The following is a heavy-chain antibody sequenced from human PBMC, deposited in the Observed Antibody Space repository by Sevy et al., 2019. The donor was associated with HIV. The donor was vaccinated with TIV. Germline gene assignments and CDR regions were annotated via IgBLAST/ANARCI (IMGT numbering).Heavy chain of an antibody. V-gene: IGHV3-72*01. Sequence: GSLRLSCAASGFIFSDQYMDWVRQAPGKGLEWVGRIRTRARSYTTEYAASVQGRFTISRDDSQSLLFLQMNSLKTEDTAVYYCARDLAGAPYVDAWGKGTTVTVSS. CDR1: GFIFSDQY. D-gene: IGHD1-26*01. CDR2: IRTRARSYTT. J-gene: IGHJ6*03. CDR3: ARDLAGAPYVDA.